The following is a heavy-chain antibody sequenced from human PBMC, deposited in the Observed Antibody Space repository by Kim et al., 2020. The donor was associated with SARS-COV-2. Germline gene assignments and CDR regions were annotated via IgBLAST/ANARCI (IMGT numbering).Heavy chain of an antibody. CDR3: ASLPGCTSGWCPGY. V-gene: IGHV3-72*01. J-gene: IGHJ4*02. Sequence: YAASAKGRFTISRDASKNSLYLQMNSLKTEDTAVYYCASLPGCTSGWCPGYWGQVTLVTVSS. D-gene: IGHD6-13*01.